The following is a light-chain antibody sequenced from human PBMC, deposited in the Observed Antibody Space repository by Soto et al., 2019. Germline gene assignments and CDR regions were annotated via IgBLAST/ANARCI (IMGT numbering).Light chain of an antibody. Sequence: QSALTQPASVSGSPGQSITISCTGTSSDVGSYKLVSWYQQHPGKAPKLIIYEGNKRPSGVSNRFSGSKSGNTASLTISGLQAEDEADYYCSSYTSSSTPYVFGTGTKLTVL. CDR3: SSYTSSSTPYV. J-gene: IGLJ1*01. V-gene: IGLV2-14*02. CDR2: EGN. CDR1: SSDVGSYKL.